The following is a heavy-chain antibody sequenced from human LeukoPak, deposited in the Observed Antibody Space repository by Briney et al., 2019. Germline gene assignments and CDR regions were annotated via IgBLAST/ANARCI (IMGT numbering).Heavy chain of an antibody. V-gene: IGHV1-2*02. CDR2: INLNSGGT. CDR3: ARDIGSGYSYGLYNWFDP. J-gene: IGHJ5*02. CDR1: GYTFTDYY. Sequence: ASVKVSCKASGYTFTDYYIHWVRQAPGQGLEWMGWINLNSGGTNFAQKFQGRVTMTSDTSITTAYMELSRLRSDDTAVYYCARDIGSGYSYGLYNWFDPWGQGTLVTVSS. D-gene: IGHD5-18*01.